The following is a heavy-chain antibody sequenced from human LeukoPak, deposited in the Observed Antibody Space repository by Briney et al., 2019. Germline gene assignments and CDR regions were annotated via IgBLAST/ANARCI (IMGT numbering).Heavy chain of an antibody. D-gene: IGHD1-1*01. Sequence: PSETLSLTCAVYGGSFSGYYWSWIRQPPGKGLEWIGEINHSGSTNYNPSLKSRVTISVDTSKNQFSLKLSSVTAADTAVYYCARDRVPRYWGQGTLVTVSS. V-gene: IGHV4-34*01. CDR2: INHSGST. CDR3: ARDRVPRY. CDR1: GGSFSGYY. J-gene: IGHJ4*02.